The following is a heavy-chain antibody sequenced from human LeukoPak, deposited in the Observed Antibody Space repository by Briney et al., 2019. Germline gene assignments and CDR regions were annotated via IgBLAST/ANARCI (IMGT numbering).Heavy chain of an antibody. J-gene: IGHJ4*02. CDR1: GGSISGHY. Sequence: SETLSLTCTVSGGSISGHYWGWIRQPPGKGLEGIGYIHYSGRTDYKPSLRSRLTLSLDTSRNRFSLKLRSVSAADTAVYSCVRENYFDKWGRGTLVTVSS. CDR2: IHYSGRT. CDR3: VRENYFDK. V-gene: IGHV4-59*11.